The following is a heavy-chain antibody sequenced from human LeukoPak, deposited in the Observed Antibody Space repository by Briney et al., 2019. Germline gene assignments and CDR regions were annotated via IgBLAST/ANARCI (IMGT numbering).Heavy chain of an antibody. Sequence: GGSLRLSCAASGFTLSSYWMHWVRQAPGKGLVWVARINTDGSSTTYADSVKGRFTISRDNAKNTLYLQMNTLRVEDTAVYYCTRDLMDYDVSTGLHHYYMDVWGQGTTVTVSS. CDR3: TRDLMDYDVSTGLHHYYMDV. CDR2: INTDGSST. J-gene: IGHJ6*02. CDR1: GFTLSSYW. D-gene: IGHD3-9*01. V-gene: IGHV3-74*01.